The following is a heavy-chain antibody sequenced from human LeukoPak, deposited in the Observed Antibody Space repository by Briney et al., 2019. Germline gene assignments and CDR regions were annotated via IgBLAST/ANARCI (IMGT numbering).Heavy chain of an antibody. V-gene: IGHV3-21*01. J-gene: IGHJ4*02. D-gene: IGHD2-2*01. CDR2: ISTSSTYI. CDR1: GVTFSSYR. CDR3: NVGVPATMRDFDY. Sequence: PGESLRLSCAASGVTFSSYRMNWVRQAPGKGLEWVSSISTSSTYINYADSVKGRFTMSRDNAKNSLYLQMNSLRAEDTAVYYCNVGVPATMRDFDYWGQGALVTVSS.